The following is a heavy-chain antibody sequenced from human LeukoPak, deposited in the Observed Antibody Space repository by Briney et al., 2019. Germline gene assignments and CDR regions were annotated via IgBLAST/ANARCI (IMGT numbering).Heavy chain of an antibody. V-gene: IGHV6-1*01. CDR3: ARDTRAGYSLPLDY. J-gene: IGHJ4*02. D-gene: IGHD2-15*01. CDR2: TYYRSGWYS. Sequence: SQTLSLTCAISGDSISSNSVAWNWIRQSPSRGLEWLGRTYYRSGWYSDYAVSVKGRINFNPDTSKNQFSLQLISVTPEDTAVYYCARDTRAGYSLPLDYWGQGTLVTVSS. CDR1: GDSISSNSVA.